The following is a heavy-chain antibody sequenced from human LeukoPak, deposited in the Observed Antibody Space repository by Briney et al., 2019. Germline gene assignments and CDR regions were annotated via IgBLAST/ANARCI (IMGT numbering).Heavy chain of an antibody. V-gene: IGHV3-23*01. CDR2: ISGRGGGT. J-gene: IGHJ4*02. Sequence: GGSLRLSCAAPGFTFSSYAMSGVRPAPGKGLEWASGISGRGGGTYYADSVKGRFTISRDNSKNTLYLQMNSLRVEDTAVYYCAKGLYDSGDYNPLDYWGQGTLVTVSS. CDR3: AKGLYDSGDYNPLDY. D-gene: IGHD3-10*01. CDR1: GFTFSSYA.